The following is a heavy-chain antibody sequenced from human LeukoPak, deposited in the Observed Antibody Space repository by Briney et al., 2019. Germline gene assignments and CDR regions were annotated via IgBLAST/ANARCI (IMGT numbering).Heavy chain of an antibody. D-gene: IGHD1-26*01. CDR3: ARGGASGSYIFDY. Sequence: SETLSLTCPVSGGSISSYYWSWIRQPPGKGLEWIGYIYYSGSTNYNPSLKSRVTISLDTSKNQFSLKLRSVSAADTAVYYCARGGASGSYIFDYWGQGTLVTVSS. CDR2: IYYSGST. V-gene: IGHV4-59*01. CDR1: GGSISSYY. J-gene: IGHJ4*02.